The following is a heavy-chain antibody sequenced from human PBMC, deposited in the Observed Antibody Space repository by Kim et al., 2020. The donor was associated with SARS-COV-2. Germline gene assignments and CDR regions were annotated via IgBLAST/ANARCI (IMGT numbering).Heavy chain of an antibody. CDR1: GFTFSSYS. V-gene: IGHV3-48*02. CDR3: ARRYCTGGVCSILAYYYYYMDV. Sequence: GGSLRLSCAASGFTFSSYSMNWVRQAPGKGLEWVSYISSSSSTIYYADSLKGRFTISRDNAKNSLYLQMNSLRDEDTAVYYCARRYCTGGVCSILAYYYYYMDVWGKGTTVTVSS. CDR2: ISSSSSTI. D-gene: IGHD2-8*02. J-gene: IGHJ6*03.